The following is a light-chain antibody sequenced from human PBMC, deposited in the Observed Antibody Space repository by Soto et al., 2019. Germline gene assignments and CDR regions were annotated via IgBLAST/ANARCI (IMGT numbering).Light chain of an antibody. V-gene: IGLV1-47*02. CDR3: AAWDDSLRVVL. CDR2: GTN. J-gene: IGLJ2*01. Sequence: QSVLTQPPSASGTPGQRVTISCSGGRSNIGGYNYVYWFQQYPGTAPKVLVFGTNLRHSGVPDRCSASKSGTSGSLTISGLRFEDEADYYCAAWDDSLRVVLFGGGTQLTVL. CDR1: RSNIGGYNY.